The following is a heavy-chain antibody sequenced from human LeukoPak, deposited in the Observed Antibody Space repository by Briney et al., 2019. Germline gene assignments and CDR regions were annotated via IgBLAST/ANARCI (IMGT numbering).Heavy chain of an antibody. D-gene: IGHD2-2*02. CDR1: GGSISSGGYY. Sequence: SETLSLTCTVSGGSISSGGYYWSWIRQHPGKGLEWIGYIYYSGSTYSNPSLKSRVTISVDTSKNQFSLNLSSVTAADTAVYYCARYCSSTNCYKGGFDPWGQGTLVTVAS. CDR3: ARYCSSTNCYKGGFDP. V-gene: IGHV4-31*03. J-gene: IGHJ5*02. CDR2: IYYSGST.